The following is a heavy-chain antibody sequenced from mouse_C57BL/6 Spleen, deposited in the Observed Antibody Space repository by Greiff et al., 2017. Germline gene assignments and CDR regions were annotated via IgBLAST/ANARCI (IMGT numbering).Heavy chain of an antibody. V-gene: IGHV1-82*01. Sequence: VQLQQSGPELVKPGASVKISCKASGYAFSSSWMNWVKQRPGKGLEWIGRIYPGDGDTNYNGKFKGKATLTADKSSSTAYMQLSSLTSEDSAVYFCAREGSYSSLDYWGQGTSVTVSS. CDR1: GYAFSSSW. J-gene: IGHJ4*01. CDR3: AREGSYSSLDY. CDR2: IYPGDGDT. D-gene: IGHD2-12*01.